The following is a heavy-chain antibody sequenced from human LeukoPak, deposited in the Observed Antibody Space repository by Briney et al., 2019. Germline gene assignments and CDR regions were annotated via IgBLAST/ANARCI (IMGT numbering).Heavy chain of an antibody. CDR2: IYYSGST. V-gene: IGHV4-39*07. CDR1: GGSISSSSYY. D-gene: IGHD1-26*01. Sequence: PSETLSLTCTVSGGSISSSSYYWGWIRQPPGKGLEWIGSIYYSGSTYYNPSLKSRVTISVDTSKNQFSLKLSSVTAADTAVYYCARSMGGSYRPTNWFDPWGQGTLVAVSS. CDR3: ARSMGGSYRPTNWFDP. J-gene: IGHJ5*02.